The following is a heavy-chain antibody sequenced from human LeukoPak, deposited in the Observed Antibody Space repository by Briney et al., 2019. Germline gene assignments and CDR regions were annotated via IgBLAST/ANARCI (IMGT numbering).Heavy chain of an antibody. V-gene: IGHV1-69*01. CDR2: IIPIFGTA. D-gene: IGHD2-21*02. Sequence: SVKVSCKASGGTFSSYAISWVRQAPGQGLEWMGGIIPIFGTANYAQKFQGRVTITADESTSTAYMELSSLRSGDTAVYYCARALAYCGGDCAASFDYWGQGTLVTVSS. CDR1: GGTFSSYA. J-gene: IGHJ4*02. CDR3: ARALAYCGGDCAASFDY.